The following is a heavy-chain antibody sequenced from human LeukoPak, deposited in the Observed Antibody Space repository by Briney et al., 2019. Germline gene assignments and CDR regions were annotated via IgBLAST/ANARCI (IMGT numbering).Heavy chain of an antibody. V-gene: IGHV4-34*01. J-gene: IGHJ4*02. Sequence: SETLSLTCAVYGGSFSGYYWSWIRQPPGKGLEWIGEINHSGSTNYNPSLKSRVTISVDTSKNQFSLKLSSVTAADTAVYYCARWTVEYGSSSTALDYWGQGTLVTVSS. CDR2: INHSGST. D-gene: IGHD6-6*01. CDR1: GGSFSGYY. CDR3: ARWTVEYGSSSTALDY.